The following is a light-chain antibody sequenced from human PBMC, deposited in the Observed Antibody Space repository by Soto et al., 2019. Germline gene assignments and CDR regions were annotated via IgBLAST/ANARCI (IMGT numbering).Light chain of an antibody. CDR1: QSVSSY. J-gene: IGKJ4*01. CDR3: QQRSDWPLT. Sequence: EIVLTQSPATLSLSPGERATLSCRASQSVSSYLVCYQQKPGQAPRLLIYDASTRATGIPGRFSGSGSGTDFTLTISSPEPEDVALYFCQQRSDWPLTFGGGTRVEIK. V-gene: IGKV3-11*01. CDR2: DAS.